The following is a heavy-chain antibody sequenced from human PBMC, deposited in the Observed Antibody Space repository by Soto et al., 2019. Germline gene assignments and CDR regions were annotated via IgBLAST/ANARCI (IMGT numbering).Heavy chain of an antibody. Sequence: PSDTLSRTYSDSGCSISNCAYYRRWIRHPPGEGLEWIGFISYSGSTYYNPSLKNRLTISMDTSKNQFSLKLTSVAAADTAVYYCAAPTDNGFDYWGQGTLVTVSS. CDR3: AAPTDNGFDY. D-gene: IGHD2-21*02. CDR1: GCSISNCAYY. CDR2: ISYSGST. J-gene: IGHJ4*02. V-gene: IGHV4-30-4*02.